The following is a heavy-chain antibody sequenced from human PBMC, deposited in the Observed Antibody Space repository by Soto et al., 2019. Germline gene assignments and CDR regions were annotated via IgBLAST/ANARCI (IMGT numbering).Heavy chain of an antibody. CDR3: AKDESNWNYGYYYGMDV. V-gene: IGHV3-30*18. J-gene: IGHJ6*02. CDR2: ISYDGSNK. D-gene: IGHD1-7*01. Sequence: GGSLRLSCAASGFTFSSYGMHWVRQAPGKGLEWVAVISYDGSNKYYADSVKGRFTISRDNSKNTLYLQMNSLRAEDTAVYYCAKDESNWNYGYYYGMDVWGQGTTVTVSS. CDR1: GFTFSSYG.